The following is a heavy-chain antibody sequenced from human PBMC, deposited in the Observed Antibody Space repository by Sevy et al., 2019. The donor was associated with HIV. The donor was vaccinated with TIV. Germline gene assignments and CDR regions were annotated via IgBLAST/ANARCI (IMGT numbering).Heavy chain of an antibody. CDR2: IYYDGNNK. D-gene: IGHD4-17*01. V-gene: IGHV3-33*01. Sequence: GGSLRLSCAASGFTFNSYGMHWVRQAPIKGLEWVASIYYDGNNKYYADSVKGRFTISRDESKNTLYLQMNSPRAEDTAVYYCARDSNEYGDYRLSYYFDYWGQGALVTVSS. CDR3: ARDSNEYGDYRLSYYFDY. J-gene: IGHJ4*02. CDR1: GFTFNSYG.